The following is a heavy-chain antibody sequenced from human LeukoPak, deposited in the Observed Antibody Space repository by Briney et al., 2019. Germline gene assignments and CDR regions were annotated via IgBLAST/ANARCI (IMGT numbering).Heavy chain of an antibody. J-gene: IGHJ4*02. Sequence: ASVKVSCKASGYTFTSYGISWVRQAPGQGLEWMGWINPKNGGTKYAQNFQGSVTMTRDTSTSTAYMELSTLRSDDTAVYYCARRGPDSGGTWVFDYWGQGTLVTVSS. D-gene: IGHD1-26*01. CDR1: GYTFTSYG. V-gene: IGHV1-2*02. CDR3: ARRGPDSGGTWVFDY. CDR2: INPKNGGT.